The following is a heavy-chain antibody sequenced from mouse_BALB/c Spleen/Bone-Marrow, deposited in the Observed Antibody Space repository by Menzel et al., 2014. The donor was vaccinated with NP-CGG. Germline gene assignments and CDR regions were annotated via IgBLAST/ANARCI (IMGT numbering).Heavy chain of an antibody. D-gene: IGHD2-12*01. CDR2: IYPGGGYT. CDR3: ARDTMFPMDY. CDR1: GYTFTNYW. J-gene: IGHJ4*01. Sequence: QVQLKQSGAELVRPGTSVKVSCKASGYTFTNYWLGWVKQRPGHGLEWIGDIYPGGGYTNYNVKFKGKATLTADTSSSTAYMQLSSLTSEDSAVYFCARDTMFPMDYWGPGTSVTVSS. V-gene: IGHV1-63*02.